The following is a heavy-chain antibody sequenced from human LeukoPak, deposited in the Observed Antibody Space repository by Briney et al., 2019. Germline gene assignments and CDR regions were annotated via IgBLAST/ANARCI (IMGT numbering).Heavy chain of an antibody. Sequence: ASVKVSFLATGYTFPYYGFSGLRPAPGRGLEWMGWISAYNCNTNYAQKLQGSVTITTDTSTSTAYMELRSLRSDDTAVYYCARVWFGELFSRYFDYWGQGTLVTVSS. J-gene: IGHJ4*02. CDR3: ARVWFGELFSRYFDY. CDR1: GYTFPYYG. V-gene: IGHV1-18*01. D-gene: IGHD3-10*01. CDR2: ISAYNCNT.